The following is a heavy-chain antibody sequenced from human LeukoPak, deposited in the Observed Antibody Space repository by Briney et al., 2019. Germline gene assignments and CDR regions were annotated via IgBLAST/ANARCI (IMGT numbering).Heavy chain of an antibody. CDR3: AKDYRRYSYGYYFDY. Sequence: GGSLRLSCAASGFTFNSHSMNWVRQAPGKGLEWVSGISWNSGSIGYADSVKGRFTISRDNAKNSLYLQMNSLRAEDTALYYCAKDYRRYSYGYYFDYWGQGTLVTVSS. CDR2: ISWNSGSI. CDR1: GFTFNSHS. J-gene: IGHJ4*02. V-gene: IGHV3-9*01. D-gene: IGHD5-18*01.